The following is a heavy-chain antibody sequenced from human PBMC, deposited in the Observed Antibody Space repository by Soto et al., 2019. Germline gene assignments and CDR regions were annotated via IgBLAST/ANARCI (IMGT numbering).Heavy chain of an antibody. J-gene: IGHJ5*02. CDR1: GGTLSSYA. CDR2: IIPVFGTA. V-gene: IGHV1-69*13. Sequence: SLKVSGKASGGTLSSYAITWVRQAPGQGLEWMGRIIPVFGTARYAQKFQGRVTITADESTSTVYMELSSLRSEDTAVFYCAGDTSMFRGVIADTAWFDPWGQGTLVTVSS. D-gene: IGHD3-10*01. CDR3: AGDTSMFRGVIADTAWFDP.